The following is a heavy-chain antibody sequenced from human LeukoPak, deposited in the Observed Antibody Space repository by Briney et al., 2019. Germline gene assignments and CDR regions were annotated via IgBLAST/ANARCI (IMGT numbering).Heavy chain of an antibody. CDR3: ARASSSSPYYFDY. Sequence: SETLSLTCTVSGGSISSYYWSWIRQPPGKGLEWLGYIYYSGSTNYNPSLKSRVTISLDTSKNHFSLKLTSVTAADTAVYYCARASSSSPYYFDYWGQGTLVTVSS. D-gene: IGHD2-2*01. V-gene: IGHV4-59*01. J-gene: IGHJ4*02. CDR2: IYYSGST. CDR1: GGSISSYY.